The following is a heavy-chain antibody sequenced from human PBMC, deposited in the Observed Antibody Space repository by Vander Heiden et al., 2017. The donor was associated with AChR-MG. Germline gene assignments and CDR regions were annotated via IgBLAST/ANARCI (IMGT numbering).Heavy chain of an antibody. D-gene: IGHD3-10*01. CDR1: GATFGSYV. V-gene: IGHV1-69*11. J-gene: IGHJ5*01. CDR3: ARGGTVIRGQLDKSWFDS. Sequence: QVQLVQSGAEVKKPGSSVKVSCKASGATFGSYVISWVRQAPGQGLEWMGRIIPILGRTDYAQRFQGRVTITADESTNTAYMELSSLRSEDAAVYYCARGGTVIRGQLDKSWFDSWGQGTLVTVSS. CDR2: IIPILGRT.